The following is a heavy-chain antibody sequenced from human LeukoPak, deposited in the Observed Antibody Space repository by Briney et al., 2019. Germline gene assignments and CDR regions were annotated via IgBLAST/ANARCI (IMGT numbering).Heavy chain of an antibody. CDR3: AKEGWHYYDSSGSFDY. Sequence: GGSLRLSCAASGFDVGRNYMTWVRQAPGKGLEWVSFIYSGGATYYADSVRGRFTISRDSSKNTLYLQMNSLRVEDTAVYYCAKEGWHYYDSSGSFDYWGQGTLVTVSS. V-gene: IGHV3-53*01. CDR1: GFDVGRNY. J-gene: IGHJ4*02. D-gene: IGHD3-22*01. CDR2: IYSGGAT.